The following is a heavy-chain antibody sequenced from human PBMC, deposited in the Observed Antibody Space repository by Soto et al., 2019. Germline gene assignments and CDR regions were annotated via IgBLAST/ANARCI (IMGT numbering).Heavy chain of an antibody. CDR1: GFTFTGYY. J-gene: IGHJ4*02. CDR3: ARISGGYADY. Sequence: QVQLVQSGAEVKKPGASVKVSSKASGFTFTGYYMHWVRQAPGQGLEWMGWINANSGGTNYAQKFQGWVTMTRDTAISTAYMELSRLKSDDTDMYYCARISGGYADYWGQGTLVTVSS. V-gene: IGHV1-2*04. CDR2: INANSGGT. D-gene: IGHD2-15*01.